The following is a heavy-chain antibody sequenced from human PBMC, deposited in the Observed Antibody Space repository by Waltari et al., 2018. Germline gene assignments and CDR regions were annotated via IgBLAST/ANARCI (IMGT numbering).Heavy chain of an antibody. D-gene: IGHD6-19*01. Sequence: QVQLMESGPGLVRPSATLSLTCHVSGGSITRVYWRWVRQPPGKGLEWGGYIDHSGTTNYNPSLRSRVSISVDTSKTQFSLKLNYVTAADTAVYYCARGHSTGWYLSHWGRGALVTVSS. CDR1: GGSITRVY. CDR2: IDHSGTT. J-gene: IGHJ1*01. V-gene: IGHV4-59*01. CDR3: ARGHSTGWYLSH.